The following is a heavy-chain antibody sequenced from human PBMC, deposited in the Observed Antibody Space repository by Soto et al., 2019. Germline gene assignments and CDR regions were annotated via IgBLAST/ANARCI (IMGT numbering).Heavy chain of an antibody. V-gene: IGHV3-72*01. CDR1: GFPFSNAW. J-gene: IGHJ4*02. D-gene: IGHD2-15*01. Sequence: HPGGSLRLSCVACGFPFSNAWINWVRQVPGKGLEWVGRIRDRANSYTTDYAASVKGRFTISRDDSKNSVYLQMNSLKTDDTAVYYCVSAKSSGSRYYFDYWGQGTLVTVSS. CDR2: IRDRANSYTT. CDR3: VSAKSSGSRYYFDY.